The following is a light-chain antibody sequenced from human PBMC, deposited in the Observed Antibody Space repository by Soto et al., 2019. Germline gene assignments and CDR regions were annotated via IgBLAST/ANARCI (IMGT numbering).Light chain of an antibody. V-gene: IGKV3-15*01. Sequence: EIVMTHSPVTLSVSPGERVTLFCRASQSVSSNLAWYQQKPGQAPSLLIYGAFTRATGIPARFSGTGSGTEFTLTISSLQSEDFALYYCQQYNDWPLTFGQGTKVDIK. CDR2: GAF. J-gene: IGKJ1*01. CDR3: QQYNDWPLT. CDR1: QSVSSN.